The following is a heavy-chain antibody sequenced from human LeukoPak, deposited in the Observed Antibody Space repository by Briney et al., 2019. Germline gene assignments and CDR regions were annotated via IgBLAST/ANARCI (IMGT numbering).Heavy chain of an antibody. J-gene: IGHJ4*02. CDR2: ISYDGSNK. CDR1: GFTFSSYS. D-gene: IGHD3-22*01. CDR3: ARGLSRPRRHYYDSSGYIGDGSYYFDY. Sequence: GGSLRLSCAASGFTFSSYSMNWVRQAPGKGLEWVAVISYDGSNKYYADSVKGRFTISRDNSKNTLYLQMNSLRAEDTAVYYCARGLSRPRRHYYDSSGYIGDGSYYFDYWGQGTLVTVSS. V-gene: IGHV3-30*03.